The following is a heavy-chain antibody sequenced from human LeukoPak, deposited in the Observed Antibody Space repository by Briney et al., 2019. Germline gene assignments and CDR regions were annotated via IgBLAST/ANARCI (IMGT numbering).Heavy chain of an antibody. J-gene: IGHJ4*02. CDR3: ARETGRYSYGYRGFDY. CDR1: GYTFTNYD. CDR2: MSPNSGDT. D-gene: IGHD5-18*01. Sequence: GASVKVSCKTSGYTFTNYDINWVRQAAGQGLEWMGWMSPNSGDTAYAQKFQGRVTMTRDTSTRTAYMELSSLGSEDTAVYYCARETGRYSYGYRGFDYWGQGTLVTVSS. V-gene: IGHV1-8*01.